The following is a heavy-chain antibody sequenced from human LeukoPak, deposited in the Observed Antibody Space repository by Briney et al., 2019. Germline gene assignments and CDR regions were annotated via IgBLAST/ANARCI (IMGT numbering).Heavy chain of an antibody. D-gene: IGHD2-2*02. Sequence: GASVKVSCKASGYTFTGYYMHWVRQAPGQGLEWVGWINPNSGGTNYAQKFQGRVTMTTDTSISTAYMDLSRLRSDDTAVYYCARAVVVVPAAIYYDSSGYLFDYWGQGTLVTVSS. CDR2: INPNSGGT. J-gene: IGHJ4*02. CDR1: GYTFTGYY. V-gene: IGHV1-2*02. CDR3: ARAVVVVPAAIYYDSSGYLFDY.